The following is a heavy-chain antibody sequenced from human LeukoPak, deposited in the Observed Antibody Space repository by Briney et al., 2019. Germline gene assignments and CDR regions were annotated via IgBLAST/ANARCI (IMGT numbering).Heavy chain of an antibody. Sequence: GRSLRLSCAASGFNLSHHGMHWVRQAPGKGLEGVAVTWYDGSKQYYADSVKGRFTISRDNSKNTLYLQMNSLRAEDTAVYYCARIWFGAHFDYWGQGTLVTVSS. V-gene: IGHV3-33*01. CDR1: GFNLSHHG. D-gene: IGHD3-10*01. CDR3: ARIWFGAHFDY. J-gene: IGHJ4*02. CDR2: TWYDGSKQ.